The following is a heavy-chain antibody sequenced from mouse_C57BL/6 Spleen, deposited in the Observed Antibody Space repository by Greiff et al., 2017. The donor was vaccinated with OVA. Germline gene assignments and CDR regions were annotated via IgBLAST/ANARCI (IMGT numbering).Heavy chain of an antibody. D-gene: IGHD4-1*01. CDR2: ISDGGSYT. V-gene: IGHV5-4*03. CDR3: ARGTGTPYYFDY. CDR1: GFTFSSYA. Sequence: EVKLVESGGGLVKPGGSLKLSCAASGFTFSSYAMSWVRQTPEKRLEWVATISDGGSYTYYPDNVKGRFTISRDNAKNNLYLQMSHLKSEDTAMYYCARGTGTPYYFDYWGQGTTLTVSS. J-gene: IGHJ2*01.